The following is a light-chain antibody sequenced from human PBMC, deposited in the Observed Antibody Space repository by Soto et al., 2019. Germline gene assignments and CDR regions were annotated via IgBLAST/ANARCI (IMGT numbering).Light chain of an antibody. J-gene: IGKJ4*01. CDR2: GAF. V-gene: IGKV3-15*01. CDR1: QSVSSN. Sequence: EIVMTQSPATLSVSPGERVTLSCRASQSVSSNLAWYQQKPGHAPRLLIYGAFTRATGIPARFSGSGSGTEFTLTISSLQSEDFAVYYCQQYKNWPPLTFGGGTKVEIK. CDR3: QQYKNWPPLT.